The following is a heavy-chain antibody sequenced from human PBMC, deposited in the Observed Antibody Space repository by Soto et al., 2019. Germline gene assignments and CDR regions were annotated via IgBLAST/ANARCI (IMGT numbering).Heavy chain of an antibody. D-gene: IGHD4-17*01. J-gene: IGHJ4*02. CDR2: ISGSGGST. CDR1: GFTFSSYA. CDR3: AKNNGDYVSIFDY. V-gene: IGHV3-23*01. Sequence: EVQLLESGGGLVQPGGSLRLSCAASGFTFSSYAMSWVRQAPGKGLEWVSAISGSGGSTYYADSVKGRFTISRDNSKYTLYLQMNSLRAEDTAVYYCAKNNGDYVSIFDYWGQGTLVTVSS.